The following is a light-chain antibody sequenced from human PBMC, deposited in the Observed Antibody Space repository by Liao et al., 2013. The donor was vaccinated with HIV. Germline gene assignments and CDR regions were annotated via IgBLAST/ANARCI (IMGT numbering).Light chain of an antibody. V-gene: IGLV3-1*01. Sequence: SYEVTQPPSVSVSPGQTASITCSGDKLGDKYAYWYQQKPGQSPVLVIYQDSKRPSGIPARFSASNSGNTATLIISRVEAGDEADYYCQVWGGPSGDYVFGPGTKVTVL. CDR1: KLGDKY. CDR2: QDS. CDR3: QVWGGPSGDYV. J-gene: IGLJ1*01.